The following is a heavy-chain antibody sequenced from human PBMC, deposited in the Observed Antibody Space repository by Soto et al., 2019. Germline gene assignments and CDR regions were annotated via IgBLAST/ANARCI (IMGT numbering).Heavy chain of an antibody. J-gene: IGHJ5*02. V-gene: IGHV4-34*01. CDR3: ARGRYYYGSGSYNWFDP. CDR2: INHSGST. CDR1: GGSFSGYY. D-gene: IGHD3-10*01. Sequence: QVQLQQWGAGLLKPSETLSLTCAVYGGSFSGYYWSWIRQPPGKGLEWIGEINHSGSTNYNPSLKSRVTISVDTSKNQQSPKLSSVTAADTAVYYCARGRYYYGSGSYNWFDPWGQGTLVTVSS.